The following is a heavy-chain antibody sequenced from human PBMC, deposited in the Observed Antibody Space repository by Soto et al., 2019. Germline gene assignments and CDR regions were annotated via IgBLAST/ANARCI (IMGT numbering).Heavy chain of an antibody. V-gene: IGHV4-28*01. Sequence: SETLSLTCAVSGYSITNVNWWAWIRQPPGKGLEWIGYIFHSGTTHYNPSLKSRVTMSVDTSKNQFSLRVDSLTAEDTAVYYCARSPYADALDIWGQGTMVTV. CDR2: IFHSGTT. CDR1: GYSITNVNW. J-gene: IGHJ3*02. D-gene: IGHD2-2*01. CDR3: ARSPYADALDI.